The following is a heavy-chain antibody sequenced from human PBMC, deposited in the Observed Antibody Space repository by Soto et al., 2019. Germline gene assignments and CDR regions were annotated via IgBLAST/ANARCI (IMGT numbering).Heavy chain of an antibody. CDR2: VTADGGT. D-gene: IGHD2-15*01. V-gene: IGHV3-23*01. J-gene: IGHJ3*02. CDR1: GFTVSSHA. Sequence: EVQVLESGGGLVQPGGSLRLSCEGSGFTVSSHAMTWIRQAPGKGPEWVSTVTADGGTYYADSVKGRFAMSRDTSENTLYLHMKRPGAEETAPYCCAPHVSCSGVSCQYDAFAIRGQGTMVTVSS. CDR3: APHVSCSGVSCQYDAFAI.